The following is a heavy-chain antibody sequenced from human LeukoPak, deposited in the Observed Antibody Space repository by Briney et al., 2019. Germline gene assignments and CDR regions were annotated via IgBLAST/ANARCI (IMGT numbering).Heavy chain of an antibody. V-gene: IGHV1-2*06. CDR2: INPNSGDT. J-gene: IGHJ4*02. D-gene: IGHD6-13*01. CDR1: GYTFTGYY. CDR3: ARYLRVQRGY. Sequence: GASVKVSCKASGYTFTGYYMHWVRQAHGQGLEWMGRINPNSGDTNYAKKFQGRVTMTRDNSISTAYMEVSRLRSDDTAVYYCARYLRVQRGYWGQGTLVTVSS.